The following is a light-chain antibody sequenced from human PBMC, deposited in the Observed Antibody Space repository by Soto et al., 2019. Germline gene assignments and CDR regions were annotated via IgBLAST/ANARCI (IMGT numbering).Light chain of an antibody. V-gene: IGLV2-14*01. J-gene: IGLJ1*01. CDR3: TAYTSTSTYV. CDR2: DVT. Sequence: QSVLTQPASVSGPPGQSITISGTGTSSDVGAYNYVSWYQHHPGKAPRLVIYDVTNRPSGISDRFSGSKSGNTASLTISGRLAEDEADYYCTAYTSTSTYVFGTGTKLTVL. CDR1: SSDVGAYNY.